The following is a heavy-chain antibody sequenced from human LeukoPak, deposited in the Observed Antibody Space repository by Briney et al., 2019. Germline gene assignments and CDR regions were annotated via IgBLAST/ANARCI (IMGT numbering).Heavy chain of an antibody. J-gene: IGHJ4*02. CDR2: IYYSGST. V-gene: IGHV4-39*01. CDR1: GGSISSSSYY. D-gene: IGHD4-11*01. Sequence: SETLSLTCTVSGGSISSSSYYWGWIRQPPGKGLEWIGSIYYSGSTYYNPSLKSRVTISVDTSKNQFSLKLSSVTAADTAVYYCVRYPVYSNGGFDYWGQGTLVTVSS. CDR3: VRYPVYSNGGFDY.